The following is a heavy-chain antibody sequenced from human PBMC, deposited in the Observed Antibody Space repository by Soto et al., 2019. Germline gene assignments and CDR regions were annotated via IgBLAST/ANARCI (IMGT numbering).Heavy chain of an antibody. CDR3: ARDPPPPDY. V-gene: IGHV1-18*04. CDR2: ISAYNGNT. J-gene: IGHJ4*02. CDR1: GYTFTDYY. Sequence: GASVKVSCKASGYTFTDYYIHWVRQAPGQGLEWMGWISAYNGNTNYAQKLQGRATMTTDTSTSTAYMELRSLRSDDTAVYYCARDPPPPDYWGQGTLVTVSS.